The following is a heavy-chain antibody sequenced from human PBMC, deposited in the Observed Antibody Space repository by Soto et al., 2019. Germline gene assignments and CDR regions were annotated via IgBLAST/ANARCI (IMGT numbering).Heavy chain of an antibody. D-gene: IGHD3-9*01. V-gene: IGHV1-2*04. CDR2: INPNSGGT. J-gene: IGHJ4*02. Sequence: ASVKVSCKVSGYTLTELSMHWVRQAPGKGLEWMGWINPNSGGTNYAQKFQGWVTMTRDTSISTAYMELSRLRSDDTAVYYCARADILAGYGLDYWGQGTLVTVSS. CDR3: ARADILAGYGLDY. CDR1: GYTLTELS.